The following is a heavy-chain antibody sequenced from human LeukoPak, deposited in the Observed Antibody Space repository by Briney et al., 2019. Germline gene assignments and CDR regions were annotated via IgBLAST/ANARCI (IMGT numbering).Heavy chain of an antibody. J-gene: IGHJ4*02. CDR3: ARTIIESGGGRYFDY. V-gene: IGHV4-59*01. Sequence: SETLSLNCTVTGGAISTYYWSWIRQPPGKGLEWIGYIYHSGSTNYNPSLTSRITISVDTSKNQFSLKLSSVTAADTAVYYCARTIIESGGGRYFDYWGQGTLVTVSS. CDR1: GGAISTYY. D-gene: IGHD2-15*01. CDR2: IYHSGST.